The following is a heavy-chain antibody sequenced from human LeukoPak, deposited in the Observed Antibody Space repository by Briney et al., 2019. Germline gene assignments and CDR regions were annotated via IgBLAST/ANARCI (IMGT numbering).Heavy chain of an antibody. Sequence: GGSLRLSCAASGFTFSSYAMHWVRQAPGKGLEWVAVISYDGSNKYYADSVKGRFTISRDNSKNTLYLQMNSLRAEDTAVYYCAREREGYSYGGFDYWGQGTLVTVSS. D-gene: IGHD5-18*01. V-gene: IGHV3-30*04. CDR2: ISYDGSNK. CDR1: GFTFSSYA. CDR3: AREREGYSYGGFDY. J-gene: IGHJ4*02.